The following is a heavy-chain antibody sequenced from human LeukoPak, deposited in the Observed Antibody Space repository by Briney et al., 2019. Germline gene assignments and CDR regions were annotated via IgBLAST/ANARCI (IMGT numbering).Heavy chain of an antibody. CDR1: GYSFTSYW. D-gene: IGHD2-2*01. CDR2: IYPGDSDT. CDR3: ARFRRCSSTSCYFNWFDA. V-gene: IGHV5-51*01. J-gene: IGHJ5*02. Sequence: GESLKISCKGSGYSFTSYWIGWVRQMPGKGLEWMGIIYPGDSDTRYSPSFQGQVTISADKSISTAYLQWSSLKASDTAMYYCARFRRCSSTSCYFNWFDAWGQGTLVTVSS.